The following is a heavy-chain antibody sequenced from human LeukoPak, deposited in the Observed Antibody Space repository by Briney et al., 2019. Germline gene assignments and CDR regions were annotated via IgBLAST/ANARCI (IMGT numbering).Heavy chain of an antibody. CDR2: INPNSGGT. J-gene: IGHJ4*02. V-gene: IGHV1-2*02. D-gene: IGHD5-24*01. Sequence: ASVKVSCKASGYTFTGYYMHWVRQAPGQGLEWMGWINPNSGGTNYAQKFQGRVTMTRDTSISTAYMELSRLRYDDTAVYYCARDLGDGGYNTFDYWGQGALVTVS. CDR1: GYTFTGYY. CDR3: ARDLGDGGYNTFDY.